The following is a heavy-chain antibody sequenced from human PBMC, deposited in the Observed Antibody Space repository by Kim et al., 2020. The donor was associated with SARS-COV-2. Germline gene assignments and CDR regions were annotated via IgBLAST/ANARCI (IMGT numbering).Heavy chain of an antibody. V-gene: IGHV1-3*04. Sequence: ASVKVSCKASGYRFTTYNIQWVRQAPGQGLEWMGWINTSKGTTKYSQKFQGRVTITRDTFATTAYMELSSLRSADTAVYYCVRDAGSGSFYHWFHPRG. D-gene: IGHD3-10*01. CDR3: VRDAGSGSFYHWFHP. CDR1: GYRFTTYN. CDR2: INTSKGTT. J-gene: IGHJ5*02.